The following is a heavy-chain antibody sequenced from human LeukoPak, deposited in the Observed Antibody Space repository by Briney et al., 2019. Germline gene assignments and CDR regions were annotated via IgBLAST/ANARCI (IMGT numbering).Heavy chain of an antibody. Sequence: GESLKISCKGSGYIFTTYWIGWVRQMPGKGLEWMGIIYPGDSDTRYSPSFQGQVTISADKSISTAYLQWSSLKASDTAMYYCARHRGSRAADAFDIWTQGTMVTVSS. CDR2: IYPGDSDT. CDR3: ARHRGSRAADAFDI. CDR1: GYIFTTYW. V-gene: IGHV5-51*01. D-gene: IGHD2-15*01. J-gene: IGHJ3*02.